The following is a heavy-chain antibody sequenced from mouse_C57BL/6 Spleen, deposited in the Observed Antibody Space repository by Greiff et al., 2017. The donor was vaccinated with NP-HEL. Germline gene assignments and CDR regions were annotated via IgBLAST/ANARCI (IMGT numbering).Heavy chain of an antibody. CDR1: GYTFTSYW. V-gene: IGHV1-55*01. Sequence: VKPGASVKMSCKASGYTFTSYWITWVKQRPGQGLEWIGDIYPGSGSTNYNEKFKSKATLTVDTSSSTAYMQLSSLTSEDSAVYYCARWRYGNYAMDYWGQGTSVTVSS. CDR2: IYPGSGST. D-gene: IGHD2-10*02. J-gene: IGHJ4*01. CDR3: ARWRYGNYAMDY.